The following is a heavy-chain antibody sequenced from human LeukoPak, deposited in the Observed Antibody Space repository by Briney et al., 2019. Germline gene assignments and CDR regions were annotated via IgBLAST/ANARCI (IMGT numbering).Heavy chain of an antibody. V-gene: IGHV3-21*04. D-gene: IGHD4-17*01. Sequence: AGGSLRLSCAASGFTFSNYGMNWVRQAPGKGLEWVSSIGSTGSSSFIYYTDSVKGRFTISRDNAKNSLYLQMNSLRAEDTALYYCAKDDTVTPSDGDAFDIWGQGTMVTVSS. J-gene: IGHJ3*02. CDR2: IGSTGSSSFI. CDR3: AKDDTVTPSDGDAFDI. CDR1: GFTFSNYG.